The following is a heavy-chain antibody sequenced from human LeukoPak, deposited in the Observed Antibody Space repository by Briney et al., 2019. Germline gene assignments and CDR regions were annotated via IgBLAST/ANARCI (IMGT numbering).Heavy chain of an antibody. V-gene: IGHV1-18*01. J-gene: IGHJ4*02. CDR2: ISAYNGNT. Sequence: GASVKVSCKASGYTFTSYGISWVRQAPGQGLEWMGWISAYNGNTNYAQKLQGRVTMTTDTSTSTAYMELRSLRSDDTAVYYCARARYPYSGYDQVTYDYWGQGTLVTVSS. D-gene: IGHD5-12*01. CDR3: ARARYPYSGYDQVTYDY. CDR1: GYTFTSYG.